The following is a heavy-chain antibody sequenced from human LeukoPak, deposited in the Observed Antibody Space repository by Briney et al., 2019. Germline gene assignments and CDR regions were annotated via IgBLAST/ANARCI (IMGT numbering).Heavy chain of an antibody. CDR3: ASDASLCGGDCYPYWYFDL. CDR2: ISSSSSYI. Sequence: PGGSLRLSCAASGLTFSSYSINWVRQAPGKGLEWVSSISSSSSYIYYADSVKGRFTISRDNAKNSLYLQMNSLRAEDTAVYYCASDASLCGGDCYPYWYFDLWGRGTLVTVSS. CDR1: GLTFSSYS. V-gene: IGHV3-21*01. J-gene: IGHJ2*01. D-gene: IGHD2-21*02.